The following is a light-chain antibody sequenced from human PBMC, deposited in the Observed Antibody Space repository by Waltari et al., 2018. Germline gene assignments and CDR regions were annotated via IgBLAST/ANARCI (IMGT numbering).Light chain of an antibody. CDR3: SSYTSGNTWV. V-gene: IGLV2-14*03. CDR2: DVR. J-gene: IGLJ3*02. Sequence: QSVLTQPASVSGSSGQSLTISCTGTSSDVGAYNYVSWYQQHPGKAPKIVIYDVRKRPSGVSDRFSGSKSGNTASLPISGLQAEDEADYYCSSYTSGNTWVFGGGTKLTVL. CDR1: SSDVGAYNY.